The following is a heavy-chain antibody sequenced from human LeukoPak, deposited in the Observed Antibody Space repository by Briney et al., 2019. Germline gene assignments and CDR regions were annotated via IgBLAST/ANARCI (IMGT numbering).Heavy chain of an antibody. Sequence: TSETLSLTCTVSGGSISSYYWSWIRQPPGKGLEWIGYIYYSGSTNYNPSLKSRVTISVDTSKNQFSLTLSSVPAADTAVYYCARHRPPRGFDYWGQGTLVTVSS. V-gene: IGHV4-59*08. CDR1: GGSISSYY. J-gene: IGHJ4*02. CDR3: ARHRPPRGFDY. CDR2: IYYSGST.